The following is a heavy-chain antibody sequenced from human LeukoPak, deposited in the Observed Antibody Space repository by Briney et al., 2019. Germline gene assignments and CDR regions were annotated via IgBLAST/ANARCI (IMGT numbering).Heavy chain of an antibody. CDR1: GFTFSDYY. J-gene: IGHJ4*02. CDR3: ARATYYYDSSGYIY. V-gene: IGHV3-11*01. CDR2: ISSRGSTI. Sequence: PGGALRLSCAASGFTFSDYYMSWIRQAPGKGVEGVSYISSRGSTIDYADSVKGRFTIARDKAKNSLYLQMNSLRAEDTAVYYCARATYYYDSSGYIYWGQGTLVTVSS. D-gene: IGHD3-22*01.